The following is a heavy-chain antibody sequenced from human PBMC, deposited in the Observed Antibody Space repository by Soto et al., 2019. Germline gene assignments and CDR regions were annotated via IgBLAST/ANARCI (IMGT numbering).Heavy chain of an antibody. Sequence: PGGSLRLSCAVSRFTFSSYGMNLVRQAPGKGLEWVSSISDDGDSTYYADSVKGRFTISRDNSKNTLYLQMNSLRAEDTAVYYCAVGYCSSTSCYAPRLYYYGMDVWGQGTTVTVS. CDR2: ISDDGDST. J-gene: IGHJ6*02. CDR1: RFTFSSYG. V-gene: IGHV3-23*01. CDR3: AVGYCSSTSCYAPRLYYYGMDV. D-gene: IGHD2-2*01.